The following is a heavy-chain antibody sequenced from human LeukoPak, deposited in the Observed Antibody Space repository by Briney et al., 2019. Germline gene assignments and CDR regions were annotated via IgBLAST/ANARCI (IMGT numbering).Heavy chain of an antibody. Sequence: GGSLRLSCAASGFTSSSYWMSWVRQAPGKGLEWVANIKQDGGEKYYVDSVKGRFTISRDNAKNSVYLQMNSLRAEGTAVYYCARGRPSTGCWFDPWGQGALVTVSS. V-gene: IGHV3-7*04. CDR1: GFTSSSYW. J-gene: IGHJ5*02. CDR3: ARGRPSTGCWFDP. D-gene: IGHD4-11*01. CDR2: IKQDGGEK.